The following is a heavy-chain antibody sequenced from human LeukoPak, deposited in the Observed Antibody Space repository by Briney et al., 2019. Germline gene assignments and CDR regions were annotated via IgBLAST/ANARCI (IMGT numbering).Heavy chain of an antibody. D-gene: IGHD3-10*01. Sequence: ASVKVSCKASGYTFTSYGISWVRQAPGQGLEWMGWIRVYKGNTNYAQKLQGRVTMTTDTSTSTAYMELRSLRSDDTAVYYCAREHYGSGSYLGDYWGQGTLVTVSS. V-gene: IGHV1-18*01. CDR2: IRVYKGNT. J-gene: IGHJ4*02. CDR3: AREHYGSGSYLGDY. CDR1: GYTFTSYG.